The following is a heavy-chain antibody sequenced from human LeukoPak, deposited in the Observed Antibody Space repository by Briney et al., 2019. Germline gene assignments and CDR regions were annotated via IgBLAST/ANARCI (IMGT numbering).Heavy chain of an antibody. V-gene: IGHV3-13*01. J-gene: IGHJ4*02. CDR2: IGTAGDT. CDR1: GFTFSSYD. CDR3: ARGSPGPRGYYFDY. Sequence: PGGSLRLSCAASGFTFSSYDMHWVRQATGKGLEWVSAIGTAGDTYYPGSVKGRFTISREDAKNSLYLQMNSLRAGDTAVYYCARGSPGPRGYYFDYWGQGTLVTVSS.